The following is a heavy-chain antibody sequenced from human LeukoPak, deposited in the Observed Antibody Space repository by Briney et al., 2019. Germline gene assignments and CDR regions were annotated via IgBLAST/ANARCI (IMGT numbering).Heavy chain of an antibody. CDR2: IKENGNEK. D-gene: IGHD1-14*01. CDR1: GFTFTSYW. Sequence: HPGGSLRLSCEASGFTFTSYWMSWGRQAPEKGPEWVAHIKENGNEKYYADCVKARFTISSDNVKQSLGLQMNSLRAEDSAVYYCARGPGDFDASDIWGQGTMVTVSS. CDR3: ARGPGDFDASDI. J-gene: IGHJ3*02. V-gene: IGHV3-7*01.